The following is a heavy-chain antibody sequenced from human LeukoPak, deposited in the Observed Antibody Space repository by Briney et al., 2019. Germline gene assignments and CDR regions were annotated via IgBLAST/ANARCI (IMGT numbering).Heavy chain of an antibody. CDR1: GGPISSGGYY. Sequence: PSETLSLTCTVSGGPISSGGYYWSWIRQPPGKGLEWIGYIYHSGSTYYNPSLKSRVTISVDRSKNQFSLKLSSVTAADTAVYYCARAQAAAGPDYWGQGTLVTVSS. D-gene: IGHD6-13*01. V-gene: IGHV4-30-2*01. CDR2: IYHSGST. J-gene: IGHJ4*02. CDR3: ARAQAAAGPDY.